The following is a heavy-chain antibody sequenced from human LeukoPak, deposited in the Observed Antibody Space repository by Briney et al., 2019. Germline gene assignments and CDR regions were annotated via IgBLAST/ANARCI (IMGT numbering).Heavy chain of an antibody. CDR3: ARVGSEEGYYFDY. V-gene: IGHV3-20*04. CDR2: INWNGGST. D-gene: IGHD2-15*01. J-gene: IGHJ4*02. Sequence: AGGSLRLSCAASGFTFDDYGMSWVRQVPGKGLERVSGINWNGGSTGYADSVKGRLTISRDNAKNSLYLQMNSLRAEDTALYYCARVGSEEGYYFDYWGQGTLVTVSS. CDR1: GFTFDDYG.